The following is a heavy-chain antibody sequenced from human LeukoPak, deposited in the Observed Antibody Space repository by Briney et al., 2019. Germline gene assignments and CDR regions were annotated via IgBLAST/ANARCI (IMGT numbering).Heavy chain of an antibody. D-gene: IGHD6-19*01. CDR3: ARDEQWLVRGRYYYGMDV. CDR1: SYTFTSDG. CDR2: ISAYNGNT. V-gene: IGHV1-18*01. Sequence: ASVKVSCKASSYTFTSDGISWVRQAPGQGLEWMGWISAYNGNTNYAQKLQGRVTMATDTSTSTAYMELRSLRSDDTAVYYCARDEQWLVRGRYYYGMDVWGQGTTVTVSS. J-gene: IGHJ6*02.